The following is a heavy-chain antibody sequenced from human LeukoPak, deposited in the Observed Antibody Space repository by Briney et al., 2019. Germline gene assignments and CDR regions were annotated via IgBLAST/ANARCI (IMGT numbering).Heavy chain of an antibody. CDR2: ISSSSSYI. J-gene: IGHJ6*02. CDR1: GFTFSSYS. CDR3: ARDYGDYYGMDV. Sequence: GGSLRLSCAASGFTFSSYSMNWVRRAPGKGLEWVSSISSSSSYIYYADSVKGRFTISRDNAKNSLYLQMNSLRAEDTAVYYCARDYGDYYGMDVWGQGTTVTVSS. D-gene: IGHD4-17*01. V-gene: IGHV3-21*01.